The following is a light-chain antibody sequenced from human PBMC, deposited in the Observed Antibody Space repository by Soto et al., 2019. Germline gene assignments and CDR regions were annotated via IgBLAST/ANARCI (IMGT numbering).Light chain of an antibody. CDR1: SSDVGGYNY. CDR3: SSYAGSSNV. V-gene: IGLV2-8*01. J-gene: IGLJ1*01. CDR2: EVN. Sequence: QSVLAQPPSACGSPGQFVDISCTRTSSDVGGYNYVSWYQQHPGKAPKLMIYEVNKRPSGVPDRFSGSKSGNTASLTVSGLQAEDEADYYCSSYAGSSNVFGTGTKVTVL.